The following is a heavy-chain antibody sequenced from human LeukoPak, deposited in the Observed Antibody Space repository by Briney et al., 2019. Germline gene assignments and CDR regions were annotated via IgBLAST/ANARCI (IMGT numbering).Heavy chain of an antibody. D-gene: IGHD2-15*01. CDR1: GFTFSTYW. CDR2: IKEDGSDT. CDR3: ASDRAYSQFDY. J-gene: IGHJ4*02. Sequence: GGSLRLSCAASGFTFSTYWMDWVRQAPGKGLKWVASIKEDGSDTNYVGSVRGRFTVSRDDTKNSLYLQMNSLRADDTAVYYCASDRAYSQFDYWGQGTLVTVSS. V-gene: IGHV3-7*01.